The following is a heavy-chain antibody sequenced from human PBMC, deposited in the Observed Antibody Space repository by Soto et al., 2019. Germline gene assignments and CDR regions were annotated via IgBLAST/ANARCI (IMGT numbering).Heavy chain of an antibody. D-gene: IGHD2-2*01. CDR1: GGSISSYY. V-gene: IGHV4-4*07. CDR2: IYTSGST. Sequence: TLSLTCTVPGGSISSYYWSWIRQPAGKGLEWIGRIYTSGSTNYNPSLKSRVTMSVDTSKNQFSLKLSSVTAADTAVYYCARVTSNSLTYYYGMDVWGQGTTVTVSS. J-gene: IGHJ6*02. CDR3: ARVTSNSLTYYYGMDV.